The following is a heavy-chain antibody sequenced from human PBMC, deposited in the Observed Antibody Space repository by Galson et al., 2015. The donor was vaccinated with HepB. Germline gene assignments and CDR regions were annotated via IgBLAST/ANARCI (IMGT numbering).Heavy chain of an antibody. CDR3: AREGSAHADAFDI. V-gene: IGHV6-1*01. CDR1: GDSVSSNTAV. Sequence: CAISGDSVSSNTAVWNWIRQSPSRGFEWLGRTYYRSNWRKDYALFVRSRIIIDADMSRNQISLQLNSVTAADTAVYYCAREGSAHADAFDIWGQGTTVIVSS. CDR2: TYYRSNWRK. D-gene: IGHD2-15*01. J-gene: IGHJ3*02.